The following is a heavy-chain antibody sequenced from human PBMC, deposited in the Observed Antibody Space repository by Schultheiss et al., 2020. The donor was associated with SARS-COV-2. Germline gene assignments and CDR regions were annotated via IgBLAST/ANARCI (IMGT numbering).Heavy chain of an antibody. CDR2: ISWNSGSI. D-gene: IGHD5-24*01. V-gene: IGHV3-9*01. CDR1: GFTFDDYA. J-gene: IGHJ4*02. CDR3: AKDSVKEMAKTQEGATFDY. Sequence: GGSLRLSCAASGFTFDDYAMHWVRQAPGKGLEWVSGISWNSGSIGYADSVKGRFTISRDNAKNSLYLQMNSLRAEDTALYYCAKDSVKEMAKTQEGATFDYWGQGTLVTVAS.